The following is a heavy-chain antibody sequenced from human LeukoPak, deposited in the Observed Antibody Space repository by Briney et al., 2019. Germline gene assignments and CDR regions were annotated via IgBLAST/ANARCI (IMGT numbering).Heavy chain of an antibody. V-gene: IGHV4-59*01. Sequence: SETLSLTCTVSGASISSYYWSWIWQPPGKGLEWIGYIYYIGSTNYNPSLKSRVTISVDTSKNQFSLKLSSVTAADTAVYYCARVRFYSGTYYFDYWGQGTLVTVSS. CDR2: IYYIGST. CDR3: ARVRFYSGTYYFDY. D-gene: IGHD1-26*01. J-gene: IGHJ4*02. CDR1: GASISSYY.